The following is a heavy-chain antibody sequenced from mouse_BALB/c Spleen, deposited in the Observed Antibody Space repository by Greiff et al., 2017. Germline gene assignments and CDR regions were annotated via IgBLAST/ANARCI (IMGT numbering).Heavy chain of an antibody. CDR2: ISYSGST. D-gene: IGHD2-1*01. J-gene: IGHJ3*01. CDR1: GYSITSDYA. CDR3: ARGNYGFAY. Sequence: DVKLQESGPGLVKPSQSLSLTCTVTGYSITSDYAWNWIRQFPGNKLEWMGYISYSGSTSYNPSLKSRISITRDTSKNQFFLQLNSVTTEDTATYYCARGNYGFAYWGQGTLVTVSA. V-gene: IGHV3-2*02.